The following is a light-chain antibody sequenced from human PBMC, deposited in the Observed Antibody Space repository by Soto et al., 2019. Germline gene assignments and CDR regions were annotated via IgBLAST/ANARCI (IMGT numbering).Light chain of an antibody. Sequence: QSVLTQPPSVSGAPGQRVTISCTGSSSNIGAGYDVHWYQQLPGTAPKLLIYSNNQRPSGVPDRFSGSKSGTSASLAISGLQSEDGADYYCAAWNDSLNGYVFGIGTKVTVL. CDR3: AAWNDSLNGYV. J-gene: IGLJ1*01. V-gene: IGLV1-40*01. CDR1: SSNIGAGYD. CDR2: SNN.